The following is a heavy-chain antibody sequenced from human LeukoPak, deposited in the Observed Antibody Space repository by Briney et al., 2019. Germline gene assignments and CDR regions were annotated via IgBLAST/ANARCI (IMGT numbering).Heavy chain of an antibody. V-gene: IGHV1-69*05. CDR3: ARGRRFLEWLPIDY. J-gene: IGHJ4*02. Sequence: SVKVSCKASGGTFSSYAISWVRQAPGQGLEWMGGIIPIFGTANNAQKFQGRVTITTDESTSTAYMELSSLRSEDTAVYYCARGRRFLEWLPIDYWGQGTLVTVSS. CDR1: GGTFSSYA. CDR2: IIPIFGTA. D-gene: IGHD3-3*01.